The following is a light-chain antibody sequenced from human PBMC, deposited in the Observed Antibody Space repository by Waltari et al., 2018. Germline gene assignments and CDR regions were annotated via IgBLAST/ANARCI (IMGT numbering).Light chain of an antibody. V-gene: IGKV1-12*01. J-gene: IGKJ1*01. Sequence: DIQMTQSPSSLSASVGDKVTITCRASQGISSWLAWYQQKPGKAPKLLIYAASSLQSGVPSRFSGSGSGTDYTLTIRSLQPEDFATYYCQQGYNTPWTFGQGTKVEIQ. CDR3: QQGYNTPWT. CDR1: QGISSW. CDR2: AAS.